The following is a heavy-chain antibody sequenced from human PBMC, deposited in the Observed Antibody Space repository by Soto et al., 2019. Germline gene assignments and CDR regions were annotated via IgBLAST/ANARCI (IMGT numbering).Heavy chain of an antibody. Sequence: ASVKVSCKASGFTFTSSAMQWVRQARGQRLEWIGWIVVGSGNTNYAQKFQERVTITRDMSTSTAYMELSSLRSEDTAVYYCAAPIRGSGDSYYYYGRDVWGQGTTVTGSS. CDR2: IVVGSGNT. V-gene: IGHV1-58*02. CDR3: AAPIRGSGDSYYYYGRDV. D-gene: IGHD3-10*01. CDR1: GFTFTSSA. J-gene: IGHJ6*02.